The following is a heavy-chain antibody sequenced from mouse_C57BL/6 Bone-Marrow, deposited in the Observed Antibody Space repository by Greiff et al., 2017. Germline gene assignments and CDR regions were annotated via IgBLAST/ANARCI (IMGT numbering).Heavy chain of an antibody. V-gene: IGHV1-62-2*01. CDR1: GYTFTEYS. CDR2: FYPGGGST. Sequence: QVQLQQSGAELVKPGASVKLSCKASGYTFTEYSIQWVNQRPGQGLEWIGWFYPGGGSTKYNEHFKDQATLTADKSSSTAYMELSRLTSEDSAVYFCARHEEGDWAWFAYWGQGTLVTVSA. J-gene: IGHJ3*01. CDR3: ARHEEGDWAWFAY.